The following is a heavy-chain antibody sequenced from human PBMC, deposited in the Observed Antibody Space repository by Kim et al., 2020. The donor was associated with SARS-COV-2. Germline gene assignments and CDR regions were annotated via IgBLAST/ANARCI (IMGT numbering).Heavy chain of an antibody. Sequence: SETLSLTCTVSGGSISSYYWSWIRQPPGKGLEWIGYIYYSGSTNYNPSLKSRVTISVDTSKNQFSLKLSSVTAADTAVYYCARGGMIRASELYYYYGMDVWGQGTTVTVSS. J-gene: IGHJ6*02. CDR1: GGSISSYY. V-gene: IGHV4-59*01. CDR3: ARGGMIRASELYYYYGMDV. CDR2: IYYSGST. D-gene: IGHD3-10*01.